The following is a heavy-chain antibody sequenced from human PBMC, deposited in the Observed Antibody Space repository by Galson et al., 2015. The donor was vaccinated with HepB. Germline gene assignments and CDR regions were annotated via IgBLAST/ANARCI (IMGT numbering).Heavy chain of an antibody. CDR3: TRGSWGGRY. CDR1: GFSFRSYW. V-gene: IGHV3-7*03. CDR2: IKNDGGEK. D-gene: IGHD3-10*01. Sequence: LRLSCAASGFSFRSYWMTWVRQAPGKGLEWVADIKNDGGEKNYVDSVKGRFTISRDNAEMSLYLHMTSLGAEDTAVYFCTRGSWGGRYWGRGTLVTVSS. J-gene: IGHJ4*02.